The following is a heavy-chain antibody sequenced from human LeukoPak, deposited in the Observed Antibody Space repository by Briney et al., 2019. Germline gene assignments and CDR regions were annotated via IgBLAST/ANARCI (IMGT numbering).Heavy chain of an antibody. D-gene: IGHD6-13*01. J-gene: IGHJ4*02. Sequence: ASVKVSCKASGYTFTGYYMHWVRQVPGQGLEWMGWINPNSGGTNYAQKFQGRVTMTRDTSISTAYMELSRLRSDDTAVYYCAREIGQQPHIPFDYWGQGTLVTVSS. V-gene: IGHV1-2*02. CDR2: INPNSGGT. CDR3: AREIGQQPHIPFDY. CDR1: GYTFTGYY.